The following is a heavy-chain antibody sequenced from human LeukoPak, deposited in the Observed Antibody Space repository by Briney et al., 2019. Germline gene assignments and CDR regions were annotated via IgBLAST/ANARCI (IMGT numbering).Heavy chain of an antibody. J-gene: IGHJ4*02. CDR3: ARESIIPAARGDY. Sequence: ASVKVSCKASGYTFTGYFIHWVRQVPGLGLEWMGWINPNSGGTNYAQKFQGRVTMTRDTSTNTAYMELSRLRSDDTAIYYCARESIIPAARGDYWGQGTLVTVSS. CDR1: GYTFTGYF. V-gene: IGHV1-2*02. CDR2: INPNSGGT. D-gene: IGHD2-2*01.